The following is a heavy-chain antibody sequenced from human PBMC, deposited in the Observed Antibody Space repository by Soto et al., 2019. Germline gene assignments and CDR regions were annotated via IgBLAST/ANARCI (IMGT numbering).Heavy chain of an antibody. D-gene: IGHD5-18*01. Sequence: QVQLVQSGAEVKKPGSSVKVSCKASGGTFSSYAISWVRQAPGQGLEWMGGIIPIFGTANYAQKFQGRVTITADESTSTAYMELSSLRSEDTAVYYCARDTDTAMDALGLHYYYGMDVWGQGTTVTVSS. J-gene: IGHJ6*02. V-gene: IGHV1-69*01. CDR1: GGTFSSYA. CDR2: IIPIFGTA. CDR3: ARDTDTAMDALGLHYYYGMDV.